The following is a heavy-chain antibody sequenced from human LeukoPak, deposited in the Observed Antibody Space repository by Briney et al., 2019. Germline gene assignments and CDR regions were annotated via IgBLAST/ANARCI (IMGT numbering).Heavy chain of an antibody. CDR3: ARGTSYGSGSYYNVSFAANFDY. CDR1: GGSISSGGYS. Sequence: SETLSLTCAVSGGSISSGGYSWSWIRQPPGKGLEWIGYIYHSGSTYYNPSLKSRVTISVDTSKNQFSLKLSSVTAADTAVYYCARGTSYGSGSYYNVSFAANFDYWGQGTLVTVSS. V-gene: IGHV4-30-2*01. D-gene: IGHD3-10*01. J-gene: IGHJ4*02. CDR2: IYHSGST.